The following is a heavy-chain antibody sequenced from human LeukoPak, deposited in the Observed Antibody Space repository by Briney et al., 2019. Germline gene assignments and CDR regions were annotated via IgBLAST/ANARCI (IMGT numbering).Heavy chain of an antibody. CDR3: ATSTGPYCGGDCYSGMAGAFDI. Sequence: ASVNVSCKSSGSTSTSYGISWVRQAPGQGLELMGWISAYNGSTNYAQKVQGRVTMTTDTSTSTAYMELRSLRSEDTAVYYCATSTGPYCGGDCYSGMAGAFDIWGQGTMVTVSS. CDR1: GSTSTSYG. CDR2: ISAYNGST. V-gene: IGHV1-18*01. D-gene: IGHD2-21*02. J-gene: IGHJ3*02.